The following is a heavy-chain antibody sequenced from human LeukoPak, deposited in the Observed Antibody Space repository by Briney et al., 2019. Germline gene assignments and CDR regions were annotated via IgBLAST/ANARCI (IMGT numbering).Heavy chain of an antibody. Sequence: ASVKVSCKASGYTFTSYDINWVRQATGQGLEWMGWMNPNSGNTGYAQKFQGRVTMTRNTSISTAYMELSSLRSEDTAVYYCATDLYGSGSYYRPLDYWGQGTLVTVSS. D-gene: IGHD3-10*01. CDR3: ATDLYGSGSYYRPLDY. CDR1: GYTFTSYD. J-gene: IGHJ4*02. CDR2: MNPNSGNT. V-gene: IGHV1-8*01.